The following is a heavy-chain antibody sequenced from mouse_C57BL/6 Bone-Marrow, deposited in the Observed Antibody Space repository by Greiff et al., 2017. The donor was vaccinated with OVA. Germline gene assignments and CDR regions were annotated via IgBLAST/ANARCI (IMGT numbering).Heavy chain of an antibody. D-gene: IGHD1-1*02. J-gene: IGHJ3*01. CDR2: ISDGGSYT. CDR1: GFTFSSYA. V-gene: IGHV5-4*03. Sequence: DVQLQESGGGLVKPGGSLKLSCAASGFTFSSYAMSWVRQTPEKRLEWVATISDGGSYTYYPDNVKGRFTISRDNAKNNLYLQMSHLKSEDTAMYYCARRYGAYWGQGTLVTVSA. CDR3: ARRYGAY.